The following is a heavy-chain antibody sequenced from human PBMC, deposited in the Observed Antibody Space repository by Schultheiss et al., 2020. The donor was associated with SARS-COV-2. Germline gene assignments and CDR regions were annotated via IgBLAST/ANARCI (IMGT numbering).Heavy chain of an antibody. V-gene: IGHV3-23*01. CDR3: ARDPLRVSDYGDYDFDYYYYGMDV. Sequence: GGSLRLSCAASGFTFSIYAMSWVRQAPGKGLEWVSDISGSGGSTSYADSVKGRFTISRDNSKSTLYLQMNSLRAEDTAVYYCARDPLRVSDYGDYDFDYYYYGMDVWGQGTTVTVSS. D-gene: IGHD4-17*01. J-gene: IGHJ6*02. CDR2: ISGSGGST. CDR1: GFTFSIYA.